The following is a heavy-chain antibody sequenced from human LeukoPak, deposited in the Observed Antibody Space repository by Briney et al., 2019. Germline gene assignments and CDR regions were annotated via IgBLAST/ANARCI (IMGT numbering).Heavy chain of an antibody. Sequence: PGGSLRLSCAASGFTFNTHGMHWVRQAPGKGLEWVAAIWFDGSVKHYSDAVKGRFTISRDNSLNTLYLQMNSLRVEDTAIYYCAKDTAVQFLEPAFWGQGTLVTVCS. J-gene: IGHJ4*02. CDR2: IWFDGSVK. CDR1: GFTFNTHG. V-gene: IGHV3-33*06. D-gene: IGHD3-3*01. CDR3: AKDTAVQFLEPAF.